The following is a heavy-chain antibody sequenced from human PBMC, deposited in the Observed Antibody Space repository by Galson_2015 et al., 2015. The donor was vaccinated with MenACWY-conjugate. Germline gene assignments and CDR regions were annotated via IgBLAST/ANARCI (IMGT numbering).Heavy chain of an antibody. Sequence: QSGAEVKKPGESLRISCTGSGYSFTSYWISWVRQMPGKGLEWKGRIDPSDSYTNYSPSFQGHVTISADKSISTAYLQWSSLKASDTAMYYCARHEDYDSSGYYYLFNWGQGTLVTVSS. V-gene: IGHV5-10-1*01. CDR2: IDPSDSYT. CDR1: GYSFTSYW. J-gene: IGHJ4*02. CDR3: ARHEDYDSSGYYYLFN. D-gene: IGHD3-22*01.